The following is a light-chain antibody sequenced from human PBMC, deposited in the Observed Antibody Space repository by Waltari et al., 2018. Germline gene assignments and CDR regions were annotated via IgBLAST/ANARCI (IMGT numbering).Light chain of an antibody. CDR3: QQCGSSPPVT. Sequence: EIVLTQSPGTLSLSPGETATLSCRASRSLSSSFLAWYQQKPGQAPRLLIYGTSSRASGIPDRFSGSGSGTDFTLTISRLEPEDFAVYYCQQCGSSPPVTFGQGTKVEMK. V-gene: IGKV3-20*01. J-gene: IGKJ1*01. CDR2: GTS. CDR1: RSLSSSF.